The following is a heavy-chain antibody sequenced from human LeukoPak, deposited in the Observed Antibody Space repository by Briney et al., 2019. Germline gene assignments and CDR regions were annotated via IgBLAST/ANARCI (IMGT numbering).Heavy chain of an antibody. CDR2: IWYDGSNK. CDR1: GFTFSSYG. CDR3: ARAGGSTVSHSDY. Sequence: GGSLRLSCAASGFTFSSYGMHWVRQAPGKGLEWVAVIWYDGSNKYYADSVKGRFTISKDNAKNSLYLQMNSLRAEDTAVYYCARAGGSTVSHSDYWGQGTLVTVSS. V-gene: IGHV3-33*01. J-gene: IGHJ4*02. D-gene: IGHD4-17*01.